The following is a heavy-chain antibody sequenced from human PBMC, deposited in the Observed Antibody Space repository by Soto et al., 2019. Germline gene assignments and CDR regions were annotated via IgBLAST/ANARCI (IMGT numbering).Heavy chain of an antibody. Sequence: QXLSMTCAISGDXVSSSSYAWNWIRQSPSRGLEWLGRTYHTSQWYNDYSISLRGRITISPDTSKNKFSRQLSSVTTDDTGVYYCARGRVETAMLTGAMDVWGQGTPCPVS. CDR2: TYHTSQWYN. CDR1: GDXVSSSSYA. V-gene: IGHV6-1*01. D-gene: IGHD5-18*01. CDR3: ARGRVETAMLTGAMDV. J-gene: IGHJ6*02.